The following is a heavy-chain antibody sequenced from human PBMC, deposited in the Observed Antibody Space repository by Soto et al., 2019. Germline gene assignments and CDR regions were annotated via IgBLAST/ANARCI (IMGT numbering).Heavy chain of an antibody. V-gene: IGHV3-33*01. Sequence: QVQVVESGGGVVQPGRSLRLSCAASGFTFSSFGMHWVHQAPGKGLEWVSLIWYDGSKKSYGDSVKGRFTISRDNSRNTVYVKMNSLRADDTAVYYCARDASYYSLWSGYYPSRNGMDVWGQGTTVTVSS. J-gene: IGHJ6*02. D-gene: IGHD3-3*01. CDR3: ARDASYYSLWSGYYPSRNGMDV. CDR1: GFTFSSFG. CDR2: IWYDGSKK.